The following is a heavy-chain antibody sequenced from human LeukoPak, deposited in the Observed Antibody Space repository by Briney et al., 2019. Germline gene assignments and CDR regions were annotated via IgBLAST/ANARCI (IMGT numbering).Heavy chain of an antibody. D-gene: IGHD6-19*01. Sequence: PSQTLSLTCTVSGGSISSGDYYWSWIRQPPGKGLEWIGYINYSGSTYYNLSLKSRVTISVDTSKNQFSLKLSSVTAADTAVYYCASSGWDYYYYGMDVWGQGTTVTVSS. CDR3: ASSGWDYYYYGMDV. CDR2: INYSGST. J-gene: IGHJ6*02. V-gene: IGHV4-30-4*01. CDR1: GGSISSGDYY.